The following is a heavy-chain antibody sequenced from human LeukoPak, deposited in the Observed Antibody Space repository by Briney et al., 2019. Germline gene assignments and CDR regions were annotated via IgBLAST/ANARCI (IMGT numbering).Heavy chain of an antibody. V-gene: IGHV3-48*02. CDR2: ISGRSSII. Sequence: GGSLRLSCAASGFTFSDFAMNGVRQAPGKGLEWISYISGRSSIIHYADPVKGRFTISRDNAKNSLSLQMNSLRDEDTAVYYCARLYRLENLWGQGTTVIVSS. CDR1: GFTFSDFA. J-gene: IGHJ6*02. D-gene: IGHD1-1*01. CDR3: ARLYRLENL.